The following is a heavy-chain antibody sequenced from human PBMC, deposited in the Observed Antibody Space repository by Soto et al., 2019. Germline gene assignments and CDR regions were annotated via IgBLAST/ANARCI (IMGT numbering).Heavy chain of an antibody. Sequence: QVQLVQSGAEVRKPGASVRLSCETSGYNFNQYYIHWVRQAPGQGLEWMGIINLRGGTTEYAHKFRGRVTGTGDTSTSTAYMQLSSLRSWDTGVNFCARSPDDRDVPRWDYLGQGTLVTVSS. D-gene: IGHD4-17*01. CDR1: GYNFNQYY. J-gene: IGHJ4*02. CDR2: INLRGGTT. V-gene: IGHV1-46*02. CDR3: ARSPDDRDVPRWDY.